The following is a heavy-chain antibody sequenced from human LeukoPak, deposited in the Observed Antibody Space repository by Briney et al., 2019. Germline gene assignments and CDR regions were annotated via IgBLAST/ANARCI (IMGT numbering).Heavy chain of an antibody. CDR1: GGSISSSSYY. Sequence: PSETLSLTCTVSGGSISSSSYYWGWIRQPPGKGLEWIGSIYYSVSTYYNVSLKSRVTISVDTSKNQFSLKLSSVTAADTAVYYCARAYYYDSSGYLDYWGQGTLVTVSS. CDR2: IYYSVST. D-gene: IGHD3-22*01. CDR3: ARAYYYDSSGYLDY. J-gene: IGHJ4*02. V-gene: IGHV4-39*07.